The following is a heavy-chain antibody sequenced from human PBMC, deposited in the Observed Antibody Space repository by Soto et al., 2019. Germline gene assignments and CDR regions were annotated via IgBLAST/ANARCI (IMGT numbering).Heavy chain of an antibody. CDR3: ARDRGSGLRDFDY. CDR1: GFTFKNFA. V-gene: IGHV3-30-3*01. CDR2: ISYAGTNK. D-gene: IGHD6-19*01. J-gene: IGHJ4*02. Sequence: GGSLRLSCSAPGFTFKNFAMHWVRQAPGKGLEWVAVISYAGTNKYYADSVKGRFTMSRDDSENTVYLQMNSLRVEDTAVYFCARDRGSGLRDFDYWGQGTLVTVSS.